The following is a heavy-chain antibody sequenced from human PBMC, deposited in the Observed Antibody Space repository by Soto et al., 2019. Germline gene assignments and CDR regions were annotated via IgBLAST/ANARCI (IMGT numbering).Heavy chain of an antibody. V-gene: IGHV3-11*01. J-gene: IGHJ6*02. CDR2: ITSSGRTI. Sequence: GGSLRLSCAPSGFTFSDYYMSWIRQAPGKGLEWVSYITSSGRTIFYADSVKGRFTISRDNAKNSLYLQMNSLRAEDTAVYYCARGGGYGGQYYYGMDVWGHGTTVTVSS. D-gene: IGHD3-16*01. CDR1: GFTFSDYY. CDR3: ARGGGYGGQYYYGMDV.